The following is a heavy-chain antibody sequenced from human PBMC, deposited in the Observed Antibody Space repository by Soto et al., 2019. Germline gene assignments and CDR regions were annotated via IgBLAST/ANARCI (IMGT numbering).Heavy chain of an antibody. V-gene: IGHV4-61*05. CDR1: GGSIDSNRYY. D-gene: IGHD2-21*02. CDR3: ARGWGLVFDY. Sequence: PSETLSLTCTVSGGSIDSNRYYWAWIPQPPGKGLEWIGYIYDSGSTNHNPSLKSRVTMSLDTSKNQFSLELRSVTAADTAVYYCARGWGLVFDYWGQGTLVTVSS. CDR2: IYDSGST. J-gene: IGHJ4*02.